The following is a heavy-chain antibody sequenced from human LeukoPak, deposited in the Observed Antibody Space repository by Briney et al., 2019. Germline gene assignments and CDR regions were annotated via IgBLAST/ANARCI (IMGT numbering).Heavy chain of an antibody. D-gene: IGHD3-16*01. CDR1: GFTFNSYG. J-gene: IGHJ5*02. CDR3: AKGMIRFDP. Sequence: GGSLRLSCAASGFTFNSYGMTWVRQAPGKGLEWVSSISGSGGSTYYADSVKGRFTISRDNSDNTVYLQMISLRAEDTAVYYCAKGMIRFDPWGQGTLVTVSS. CDR2: ISGSGGST. V-gene: IGHV3-23*01.